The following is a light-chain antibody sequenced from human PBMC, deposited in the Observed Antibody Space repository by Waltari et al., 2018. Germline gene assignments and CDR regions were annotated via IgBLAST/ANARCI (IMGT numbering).Light chain of an antibody. J-gene: IGKJ5*01. Sequence: DIQMTQSPSSLSASVGDRVTITCQASQDISNNLNWYQQKPGKAPKLLIYDASNLETGVPSRFSGSGSGTDFTFTISSLQPEDIATYYCQQYDNLLPGFGQGTRLEIK. CDR1: QDISNN. CDR2: DAS. CDR3: QQYDNLLPG. V-gene: IGKV1-33*01.